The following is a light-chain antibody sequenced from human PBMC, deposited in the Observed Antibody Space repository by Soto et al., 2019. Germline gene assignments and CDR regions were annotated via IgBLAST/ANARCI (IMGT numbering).Light chain of an antibody. V-gene: IGKV3-20*01. CDR2: AAS. Sequence: EIVLTQSPGTLSLSPGERATLSCSASHSVRSNYLAWYQQKPGQAPKLLIYAASRRATGIPDRFSGSGSETDFTLTISRLEPEDFAVYYCQQYGDSRTFGQGTKVDIK. J-gene: IGKJ1*01. CDR3: QQYGDSRT. CDR1: HSVRSNY.